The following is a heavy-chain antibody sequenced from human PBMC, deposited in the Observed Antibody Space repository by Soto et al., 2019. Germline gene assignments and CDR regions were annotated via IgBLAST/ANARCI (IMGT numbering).Heavy chain of an antibody. V-gene: IGHV1-69*06. J-gene: IGHJ4*02. D-gene: IGHD3-22*01. CDR3: ARDQYYYDSSGYYLFIGYFDY. Sequence: SVKVSCKASGGTFSSYAISWVRQAPGQGLKWMGGIIPIFGTANYAQKFQGRVTITADKSTSTAYMELSSLRSEDTAVYYCARDQYYYDSSGYYLFIGYFDYWGQGTLVPVSS. CDR1: GGTFSSYA. CDR2: IIPIFGTA.